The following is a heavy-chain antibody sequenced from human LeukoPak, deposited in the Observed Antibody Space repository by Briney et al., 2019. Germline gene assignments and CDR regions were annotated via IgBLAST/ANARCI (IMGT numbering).Heavy chain of an antibody. V-gene: IGHV1-69*13. J-gene: IGHJ4*02. Sequence: GASVKVSCKASGGTFSSYAISWVRQAPGQGLEWMGGIIPIFGTANYAQKFQGRVTITADESTSTAYMELSSLRSEDTAVYYCASPQYNDHEQLDYWGQRTLVTASS. CDR3: ASPQYNDHEQLDY. CDR2: IIPIFGTA. D-gene: IGHD1/OR15-1a*01. CDR1: GGTFSSYA.